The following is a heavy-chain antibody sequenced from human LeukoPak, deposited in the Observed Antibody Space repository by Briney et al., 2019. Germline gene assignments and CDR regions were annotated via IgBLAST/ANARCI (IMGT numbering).Heavy chain of an antibody. D-gene: IGHD6-13*01. V-gene: IGHV3-30-3*01. Sequence: GGSLRLSCAASGFTFSSYTMHWVRQAPGKGLEWVAVISYDGSNKYYADSVKGRFTISRDNSNNTLYLQMNSLRAEDTAVYYCARGPGSFRRDYFDYWGQGTLVTVSS. CDR2: ISYDGSNK. J-gene: IGHJ4*02. CDR3: ARGPGSFRRDYFDY. CDR1: GFTFSSYT.